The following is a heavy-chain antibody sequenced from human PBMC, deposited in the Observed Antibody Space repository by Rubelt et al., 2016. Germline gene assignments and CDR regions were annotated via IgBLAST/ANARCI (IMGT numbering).Heavy chain of an antibody. D-gene: IGHD3-3*01. Sequence: QITLKESGPTLVKPTQTLTLTCTFSGFSLSTSGVGVGWIRQPPGKALEWLALIYWDDDKRYSPSLKSRLTITKDTSKNQVVRRMTNMDPVDTATYYCAPTICGVVYHRHAAFDIWGQGTMVTVSS. V-gene: IGHV2-5*02. CDR1: GFSLSTSGVG. CDR2: IYWDDDK. CDR3: APTICGVVYHRHAAFDI. J-gene: IGHJ3*02.